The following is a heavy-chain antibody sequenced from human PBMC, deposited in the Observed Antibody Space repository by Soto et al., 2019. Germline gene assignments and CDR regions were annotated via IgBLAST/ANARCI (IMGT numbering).Heavy chain of an antibody. CDR1: GYTFTGYA. V-gene: IGHV1-3*05. CDR2: INAGNGNT. Sequence: QVTLVQSGAEEKKPGASVKVSCKASGYTFTGYAMHWVRQAPGQRLEWMGWINAGNGNTKYSQKFQGRVTITRDTSASAAYMERSSPRSEDTAVYYWARTVAVPADFAYWGQGTLVTVSS. CDR3: ARTVAVPADFAY. D-gene: IGHD6-19*01. J-gene: IGHJ4*02.